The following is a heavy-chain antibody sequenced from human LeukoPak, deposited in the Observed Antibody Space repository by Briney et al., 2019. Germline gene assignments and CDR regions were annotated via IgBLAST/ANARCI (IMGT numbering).Heavy chain of an antibody. D-gene: IGHD6-19*01. J-gene: IGHJ1*01. V-gene: IGHV3-7*01. CDR3: ASVGYSSGWYWAEYFQH. Sequence: GSLRLSCTGSGFPFSSYGMHWVRQAPGKGLEWVANIKQDGSEKYYVDSVKGRFTISRDNAENSLYLQMNSLRAEDTAVYYCASVGYSSGWYWAEYFQHWGQGTLVTVSS. CDR1: GFPFSSYG. CDR2: IKQDGSEK.